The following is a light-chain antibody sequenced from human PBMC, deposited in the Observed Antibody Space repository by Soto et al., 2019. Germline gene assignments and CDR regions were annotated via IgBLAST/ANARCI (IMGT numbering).Light chain of an antibody. J-gene: IGKJ5*01. CDR2: GAS. V-gene: IGKV1-9*01. CDR1: HGINNY. CDR3: HHPNNYPNT. Sequence: IHWNKSPSFLHVYLRDRVIITCRASHGINNYVAWYQQKPGKAPKLLIYGASTFQSGVPSRFSCSGSGTDFTLTFSILLPGDFATYYGHHPNNYPNTFGQGTRLEIK.